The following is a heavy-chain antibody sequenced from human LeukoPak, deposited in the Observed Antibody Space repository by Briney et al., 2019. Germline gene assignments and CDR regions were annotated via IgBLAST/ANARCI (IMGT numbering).Heavy chain of an antibody. V-gene: IGHV1-2*02. CDR3: AATFYYDILTGYYRRVGLDFDY. CDR2: INPNSGGT. CDR1: GHTFTGYY. Sequence: GASVKVSCKASGHTFTGYYMHWVRQAPGQGLEWMGWINPNSGGTNYAQKFQGRVTMTRDTSISTAYMELSRLRSDDTAVYYCAATFYYDILTGYYRRVGLDFDYWGQGTLVTVSS. D-gene: IGHD3-9*01. J-gene: IGHJ4*02.